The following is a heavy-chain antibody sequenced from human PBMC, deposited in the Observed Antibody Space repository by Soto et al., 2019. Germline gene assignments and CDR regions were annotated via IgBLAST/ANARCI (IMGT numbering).Heavy chain of an antibody. Sequence: EVQLVESGGGVVQPGGSLRLSCAGSGFTFSTYDMHWVRQATGKGLEWVSAIGVAGETYYSGSGKGRFSISRENVKNSLYLQMNSLRAEDTAVYFCARGRGRSNYDWRECDFWGQGTLVTVSS. CDR1: GFTFSTYD. CDR3: ARGRGRSNYDWRECDF. J-gene: IGHJ4*02. CDR2: IGVAGET. D-gene: IGHD4-4*01. V-gene: IGHV3-13*01.